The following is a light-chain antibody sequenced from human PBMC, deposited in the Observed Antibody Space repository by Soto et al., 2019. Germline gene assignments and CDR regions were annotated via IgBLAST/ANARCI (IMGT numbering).Light chain of an antibody. V-gene: IGKV3-15*01. CDR1: QSVGTN. J-gene: IGKJ1*01. CDR2: GAS. CDR3: QEYDNWPPWT. Sequence: ERVVTHSRATLSVSPGARATLSCRASQSVGTNLAWYQQRPGQAPRLLIYGASTRATGIPARFSGSGSGTGFTLTITSLQSEDFAVYYRQEYDNWPPWTFGQGTKVDIK.